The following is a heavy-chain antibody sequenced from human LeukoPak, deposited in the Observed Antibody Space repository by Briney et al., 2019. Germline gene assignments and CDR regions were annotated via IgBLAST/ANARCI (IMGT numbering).Heavy chain of an antibody. D-gene: IGHD2-15*01. CDR2: IRQDGDEK. V-gene: IGHV3-7*01. CDR3: ARDKIPCGDGTCYSRFEF. CDR1: GFTFSSYS. J-gene: IGHJ4*02. Sequence: QPGGSLRLSCAASGFTFSSYSMNWVRQAPGKGLEWVANIRQDGDEKYYVDSVKGRFTISRDNAKNSVYLQMNSLRAEDTAVYYCARDKIPCGDGTCYSRFEFWGQGSLVTVSS.